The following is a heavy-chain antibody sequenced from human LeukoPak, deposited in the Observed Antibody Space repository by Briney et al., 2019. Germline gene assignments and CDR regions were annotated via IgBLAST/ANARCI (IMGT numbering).Heavy chain of an antibody. CDR3: ARGSGRHDY. V-gene: IGHV4-4*02. D-gene: IGHD3-10*01. CDR1: GGSISSSNW. CDR2: IYNSGST. Sequence: SETLSLTCAVSGGSISSSNWWSWVRQPPGKGLEWIGEIYNSGSTNYNPSLKSRVTISVDKSNNQFSLKLSSVTAADTAIYYCARGSGRHDYWGQGTLVTVSS. J-gene: IGHJ4*02.